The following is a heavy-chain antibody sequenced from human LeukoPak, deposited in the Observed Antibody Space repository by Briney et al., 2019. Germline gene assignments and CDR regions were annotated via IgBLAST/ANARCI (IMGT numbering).Heavy chain of an antibody. CDR1: GYTLTEFS. J-gene: IGHJ4*02. Sequence: ASVKVSCKVSGYTLTEFSIHWVRRVPGKGLEWMGGFDPEDGETICAQKFQGRVTMTEDTSSDTAYMELSSLRSDDTAVYFCTAITAAGQRGSSFDYWGQGTLVTVSS. V-gene: IGHV1-24*01. CDR3: TAITAAGQRGSSFDY. D-gene: IGHD6-13*01. CDR2: FDPEDGET.